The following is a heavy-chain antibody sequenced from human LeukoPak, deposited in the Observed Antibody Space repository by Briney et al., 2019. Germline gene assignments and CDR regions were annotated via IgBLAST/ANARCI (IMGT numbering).Heavy chain of an antibody. CDR2: INNNGVST. CDR3: AKDSFSTR. V-gene: IGHV3-23*01. Sequence: PGGSLRLSCAASGFTFSSDSMTWVRQAPGKGLEWVSTINNNGVSTFYADPVRGRFTISRDNSKNTLYLHMSSLSAEDTAVYYCAKDSFSTRWGQGTLVTVSS. CDR1: GFTFSSDS. J-gene: IGHJ4*02. D-gene: IGHD2-2*01.